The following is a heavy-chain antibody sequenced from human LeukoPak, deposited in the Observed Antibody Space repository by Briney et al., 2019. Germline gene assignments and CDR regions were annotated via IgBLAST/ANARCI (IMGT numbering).Heavy chain of an antibody. CDR1: GDSISSHF. J-gene: IGHJ2*01. CDR3: ARDKGPYWYFDL. CDR2: IYYSGTT. V-gene: IGHV4-59*11. Sequence: PSETLSITCTVSGDSISSHFWNWIRQPPGKGLEWIGNIYYSGTTDYNPSLKSRVTISVDTSKNQVSLKVRSVTAAGTAVYYCARDKGPYWYFDLWGRGTLVTVSS.